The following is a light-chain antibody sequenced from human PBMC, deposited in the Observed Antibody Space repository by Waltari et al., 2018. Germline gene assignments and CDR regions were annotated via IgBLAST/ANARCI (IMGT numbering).Light chain of an antibody. CDR1: SLRTSY. CDR3: SSRDSSASHVL. Sequence: SSELTQDPAVSVALGPTVRITCQGDSLRTSYASWYQQKSGQAPVLVLFGENKRPSGIPDRFSGYDSETTTSLTITGAQAEDEADYYCSSRDSSASHVLFGRGTRLTVL. J-gene: IGLJ2*01. CDR2: GEN. V-gene: IGLV3-19*01.